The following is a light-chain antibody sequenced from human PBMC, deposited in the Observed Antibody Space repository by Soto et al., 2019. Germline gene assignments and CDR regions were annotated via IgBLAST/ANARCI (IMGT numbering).Light chain of an antibody. V-gene: IGKV1-39*01. Sequence: DIQMTQSPSSLSASVGDRVTITCRASQSISSYLNWYQQKPGKAPKLLIYGASSLQSGVPSRFSGSGSGTDFPLTISSLQPGDFATYYCQQSSSTPRTFGQGTTLEIK. CDR2: GAS. CDR1: QSISSY. J-gene: IGKJ2*02. CDR3: QQSSSTPRT.